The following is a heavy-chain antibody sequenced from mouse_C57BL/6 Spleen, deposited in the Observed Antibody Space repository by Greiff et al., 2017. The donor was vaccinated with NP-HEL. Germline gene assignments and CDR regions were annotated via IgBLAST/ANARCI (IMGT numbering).Heavy chain of an antibody. Sequence: VQLQQPGAELVMPGASVKLSCKASGYTFTSYWMHWVKQRPGQGLEWIGEIDPSDSYTNYNQKFKGKSTLTVDKSSSTAYMQLSSLTSEDSAVYYCARGYDYYYAMDYWGQGTSVTVSS. V-gene: IGHV1-69*01. CDR3: ARGYDYYYAMDY. CDR1: GYTFTSYW. J-gene: IGHJ4*01. CDR2: IDPSDSYT. D-gene: IGHD2-4*01.